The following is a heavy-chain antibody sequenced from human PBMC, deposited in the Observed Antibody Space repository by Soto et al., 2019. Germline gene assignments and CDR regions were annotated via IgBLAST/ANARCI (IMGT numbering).Heavy chain of an antibody. CDR2: IYWDDDK. D-gene: IGHD2-2*01. Sequence: GVGWIRQPPGKALEWLALIYWDDDKRYSPSLKSRLTITKDTSKNQVVLTMTNMDPVDTATYYCAHRQGGDIVVVPASAGFDYWGQGTLVTVSS. CDR3: AHRQGGDIVVVPASAGFDY. CDR1: G. J-gene: IGHJ4*02. V-gene: IGHV2-5*02.